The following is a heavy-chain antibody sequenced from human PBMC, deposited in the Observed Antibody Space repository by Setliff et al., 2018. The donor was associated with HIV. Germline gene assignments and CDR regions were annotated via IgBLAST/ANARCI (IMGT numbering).Heavy chain of an antibody. V-gene: IGHV3-74*01. D-gene: IGHD6-19*01. CDR1: GFTFSXXX. Sequence: GGXXRLSCAAAGFTFSXXXWHWVRQAPGKGLLWVSRIDNYGSITNXAXSVKGRFTISRDNAKNMLYLQMNGLRAEXTXVYYXARDIGGYSSLWGQGTLVTVSS. CDR3: ARDIGGYSSL. J-gene: IGHJ4*02. CDR2: IDNYGSIT.